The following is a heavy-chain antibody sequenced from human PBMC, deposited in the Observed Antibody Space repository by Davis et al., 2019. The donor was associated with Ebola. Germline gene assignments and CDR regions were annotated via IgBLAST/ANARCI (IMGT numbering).Heavy chain of an antibody. J-gene: IGHJ6*03. CDR2: ISSNGGST. D-gene: IGHD6-13*01. CDR3: ARGQYSSSWYEPYYYYYMDV. V-gene: IGHV3-64*01. Sequence: GESLKISCAASGFTFSSYAMHWVRQAPGKGLEYVSAISSNGGSTYYANSVKGRFTISRDNSKNRLYLQMGSLRAEDMAVYYCARGQYSSSWYEPYYYYYMDVWGKGTTVTVSS. CDR1: GFTFSSYA.